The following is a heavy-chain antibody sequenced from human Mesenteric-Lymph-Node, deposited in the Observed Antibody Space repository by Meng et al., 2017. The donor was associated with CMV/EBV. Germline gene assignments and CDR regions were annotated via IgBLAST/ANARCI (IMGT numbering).Heavy chain of an antibody. CDR2: ISYDGSNK. Sequence: LKISCAASGFTFSSYAMHWVRQAPGKGLEWVAVISYDGSNKYYADSVKGRFTISRDNSKNTLYLQMNSLRAEDTAVYYCAKDLSGTTLYYYYGMDVWGQGTTVTVSS. J-gene: IGHJ6*02. D-gene: IGHD1-7*01. CDR1: GFTFSSYA. V-gene: IGHV3-30-3*01. CDR3: AKDLSGTTLYYYYGMDV.